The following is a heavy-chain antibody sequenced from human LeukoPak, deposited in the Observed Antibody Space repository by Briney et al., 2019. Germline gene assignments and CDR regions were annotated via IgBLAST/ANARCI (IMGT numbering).Heavy chain of an antibody. J-gene: IGHJ6*04. V-gene: IGHV4-34*01. D-gene: IGHD3-10*01. CDR3: ARSAQVRYGMDV. CDR1: GGSFSGYY. Sequence: SETLSLTCAVYGGSFSGYYWSWIRQPPGKGLEWIGEINHSGSTNYNPSLKSRVTISVDTSKDQFSLKLSSVTAADTAVYYCARSAQVRYGMDVWGKGTTVTVSS. CDR2: INHSGST.